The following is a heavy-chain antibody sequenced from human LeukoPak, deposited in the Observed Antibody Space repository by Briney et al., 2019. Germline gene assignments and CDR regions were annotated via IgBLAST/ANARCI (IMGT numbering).Heavy chain of an antibody. CDR3: AKDSKWLPHNWFDP. J-gene: IGHJ5*02. CDR1: GFTFSSYA. D-gene: IGHD6-19*01. CDR2: ISGSGGST. V-gene: IGHV3-23*01. Sequence: SGGSLRLSCVASGFTFSSYAMSWVRQAPGKGLEWVSGISGSGGSTYHADSVNGRFIISRDNSKNIVYLQMNSLRVEDTAVYYCAKDSKWLPHNWFDPWGQGTLVSVSS.